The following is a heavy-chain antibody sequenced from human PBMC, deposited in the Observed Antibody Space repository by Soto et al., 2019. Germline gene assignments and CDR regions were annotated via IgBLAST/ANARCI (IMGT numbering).Heavy chain of an antibody. Sequence: GGSLRLSCAASGFTFSSYAMSWVRQAPGKGLEWVSAISGSGGSTYYADSVKGRFTISRDNSKNTLYLQMNSLRAEDTAVYYCAKPGVDYSNFDYYYYMDVWGKGTTVTVSS. CDR2: ISGSGGST. CDR1: GFTFSSYA. CDR3: AKPGVDYSNFDYYYYMDV. D-gene: IGHD4-4*01. J-gene: IGHJ6*03. V-gene: IGHV3-23*01.